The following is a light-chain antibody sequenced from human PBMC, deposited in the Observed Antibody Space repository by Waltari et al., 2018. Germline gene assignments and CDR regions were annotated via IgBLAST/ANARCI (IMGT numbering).Light chain of an antibody. J-gene: IGLJ3*02. CDR3: QSYDSSLSGXX. V-gene: IGLV1-40*01. Sequence: QSVLTQPXSVSGAPGQRVTISCTGXXSNIGAGYDVHWYQQLPGTAPKLLICGHSNRPSGVPDRFSGSKSGTSASLAITGLQAEXEADYYCQSYDSSLSGXXFGGGTKLTVL. CDR2: GHS. CDR1: XSNIGAGYD.